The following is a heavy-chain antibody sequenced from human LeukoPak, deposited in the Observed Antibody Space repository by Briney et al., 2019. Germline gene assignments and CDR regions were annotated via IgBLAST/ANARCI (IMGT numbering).Heavy chain of an antibody. CDR2: IYDSGTI. J-gene: IGHJ5*02. CDR3: ARVVAAAGHNWFDP. V-gene: IGHV3-53*01. Sequence: PGGSLRLSCAASGFTVSTNYMSWVRQAPGKGLEWVSIIYDSGTIHYADSVKGRFTISRDNAKNSLYLQMNSLRAEDTAVYYCARVVAAAGHNWFDPWGQGTLVTVSS. D-gene: IGHD6-13*01. CDR1: GFTVSTNY.